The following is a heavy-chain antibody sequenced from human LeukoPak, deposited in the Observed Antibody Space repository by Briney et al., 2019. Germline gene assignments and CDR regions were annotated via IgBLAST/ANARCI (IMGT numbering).Heavy chain of an antibody. Sequence: GGSLRLSCAASGFTFSSYAMHWVRQAPGKELEWVAVISYDGNNKYYADSVKGRFTISRDNSKNTLYLQMNSLRTEDTAVYYCARGAPAADYWGQGTLVTVSS. J-gene: IGHJ4*02. CDR1: GFTFSSYA. CDR2: ISYDGNNK. D-gene: IGHD2-2*01. V-gene: IGHV3-30*04. CDR3: ARGAPAADY.